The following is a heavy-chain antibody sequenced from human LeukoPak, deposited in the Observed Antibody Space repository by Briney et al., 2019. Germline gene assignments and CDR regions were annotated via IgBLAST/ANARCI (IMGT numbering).Heavy chain of an antibody. CDR1: GYSISRAYY. J-gene: IGHJ5*02. CDR2: IYHSGTT. CDR3: ARGGVGKGVNWFDP. Sequence: SETLSLTCAVSGYSISRAYYWGWIRQPPGKGLEWSRSIYHSGTTYYRPSLKSRVTISVDMSKNQFSLKLSSVYAADPALYYCARGGVGKGVNWFDPWGQGTLGTVSS. V-gene: IGHV4-38-2*01. D-gene: IGHD2-2*01.